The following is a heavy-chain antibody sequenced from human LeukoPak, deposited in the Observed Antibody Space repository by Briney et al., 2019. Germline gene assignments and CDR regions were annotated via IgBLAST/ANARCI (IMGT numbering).Heavy chain of an antibody. CDR2: IYYRGST. CDR3: ARVVGYCSGGSCYPRYYFDY. Sequence: SETLSLTCVLPGGSISVYNWSWVRPPPRERLGWIGHIYYRGSTNYNPSLKSRVTISVDTSKNQFSLKLSSVTAADTAVYYCARVVGYCSGGSCYPRYYFDYWGQGTLVTVSS. D-gene: IGHD2-15*01. V-gene: IGHV4-59*01. CDR1: GGSISVYN. J-gene: IGHJ4*02.